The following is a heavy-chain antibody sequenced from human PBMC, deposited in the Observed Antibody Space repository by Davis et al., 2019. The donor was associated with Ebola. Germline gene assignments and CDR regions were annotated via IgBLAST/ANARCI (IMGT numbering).Heavy chain of an antibody. CDR3: AKLDGMSSSSLCLDP. Sequence: GESLKISCKGSGYIFTSYWIGWVRQMPGKGLELMGNIYPGASDTSYRPSFQGQVTISPDKSISTAYLQWSSLKASDTAMYYCAKLDGMSSSSLCLDPWGQGTLVTVS. D-gene: IGHD6-6*01. CDR2: IYPGASDT. V-gene: IGHV5-51*01. CDR1: GYIFTSYW. J-gene: IGHJ5*02.